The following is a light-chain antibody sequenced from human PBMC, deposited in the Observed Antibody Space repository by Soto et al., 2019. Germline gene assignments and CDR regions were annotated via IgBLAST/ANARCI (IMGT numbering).Light chain of an antibody. CDR3: QQYYSYPRT. CDR1: QGISSY. J-gene: IGKJ1*01. Sequence: QMTQSPSTLSASVGDRVTITCRASQGISSYLAWYQQKPGKAPKLLIYAASTLQSGVPSRFSGSGSGTDFTLTISCLQSEDFATYYCQQYYSYPRTCGQGTKVDIK. CDR2: AAS. V-gene: IGKV1-8*01.